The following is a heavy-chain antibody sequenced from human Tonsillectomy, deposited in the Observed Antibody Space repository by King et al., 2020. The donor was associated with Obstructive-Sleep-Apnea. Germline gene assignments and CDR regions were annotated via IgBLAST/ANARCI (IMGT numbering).Heavy chain of an antibody. D-gene: IGHD3-10*01. J-gene: IGHJ4*02. CDR3: ARDCDRIDGSADCDY. CDR1: GGSISSGGYS. V-gene: IGHV4-30-2*01. CDR2: IYHSGST. Sequence: QLQESGSGLVKPSQTLSLTCAVSGGSISSGGYSWSWIRQPPGKGLEWIGYIYHSGSTYYNPSLKSRVTISVDRSKNQFSLKLSSVTAADTAVYYCARDCDRIDGSADCDYWGQGTLVTVSS.